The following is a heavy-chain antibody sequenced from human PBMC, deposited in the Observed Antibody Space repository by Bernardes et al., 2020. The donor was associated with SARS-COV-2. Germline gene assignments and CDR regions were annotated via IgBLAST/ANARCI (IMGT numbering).Heavy chain of an antibody. J-gene: IGHJ4*02. D-gene: IGHD2-21*01. Sequence: SVPTLVKPTQTLTLTCTLSGFSLSSGRVVVGWIRQPPGKALEWLALIYWDDDKRYSPSLKNRLTITRDTSKNQVVLTMTNMDPVDTATYYCAHRPCGDMSWPYYFDSWGQGTLVAVS. CDR2: IYWDDDK. CDR1: GFSLSSGRVV. CDR3: AHRPCGDMSWPYYFDS. V-gene: IGHV2-5*02.